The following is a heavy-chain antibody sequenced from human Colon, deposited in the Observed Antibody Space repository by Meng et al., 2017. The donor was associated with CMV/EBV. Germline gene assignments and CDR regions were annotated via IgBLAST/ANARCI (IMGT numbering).Heavy chain of an antibody. CDR2: INYSQTI. V-gene: IGHV4-34*01. CDR3: ARRVGSGKYYFDS. Sequence: CAISGGSLPVHYCSWLRQSPGTGLEWIGEINYSQTIHSNPSLKSRVTISADMSKNQCSLKLRSVTAADGAVYYCARRVGSGKYYFDSWSQGSLVTVSS. J-gene: IGHJ4*02. CDR1: GGSLPVHY. D-gene: IGHD3-10*01.